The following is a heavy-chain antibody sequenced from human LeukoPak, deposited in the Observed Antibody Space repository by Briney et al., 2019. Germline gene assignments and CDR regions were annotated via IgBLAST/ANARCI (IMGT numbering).Heavy chain of an antibody. CDR3: ARERPGSASAFDY. J-gene: IGHJ4*02. V-gene: IGHV3-7*01. CDR2: IKHDGSEK. D-gene: IGHD6-25*01. Sequence: GGSLRLSCAASGFTFSTYWMSWVRQAPGKGLQWVTNIKHDGSEKNYVDSVKGRFTISKDNAKNSLSLQMSSLRVEDTAIYYCARERPGSASAFDYWGQGTLVTVSS. CDR1: GFTFSTYW.